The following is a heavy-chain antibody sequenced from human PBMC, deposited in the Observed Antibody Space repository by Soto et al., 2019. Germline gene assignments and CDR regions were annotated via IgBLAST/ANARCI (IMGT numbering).Heavy chain of an antibody. D-gene: IGHD3-3*01. V-gene: IGHV3-30*18. CDR1: GFTFSSYG. CDR2: ISYDGSNK. CDR3: AKDYHDFWSGYLYYYYGMDV. J-gene: IGHJ6*02. Sequence: PGGSLRLSCAASGFTFSSYGMHWVRQAPGKGLEWVAVISYDGSNKYYADSVKGRFTISRDNSKNTLYLQMNSLRAEDTAVYYCAKDYHDFWSGYLYYYYGMDVWGQGTTVTVSS.